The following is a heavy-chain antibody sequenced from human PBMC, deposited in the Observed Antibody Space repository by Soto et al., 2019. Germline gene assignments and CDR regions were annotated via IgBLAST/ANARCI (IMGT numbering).Heavy chain of an antibody. D-gene: IGHD5-18*01. CDR3: ARGSAPGYSYGYTFDY. Sequence: TLSLTCTVAERPVGRGGCYWCWMHHHPEKGLEWIGYIYYSGSTYYNPSLKSRVTISVDTSKNQFSLKLSSVTAADTAVYYCARGSAPGYSYGYTFDYWGQGTLVTVSS. CDR1: ERPVGRGGCY. V-gene: IGHV4-31*03. J-gene: IGHJ4*02. CDR2: IYYSGST.